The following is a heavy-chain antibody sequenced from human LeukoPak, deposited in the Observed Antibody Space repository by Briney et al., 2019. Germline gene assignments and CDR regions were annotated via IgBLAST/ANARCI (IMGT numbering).Heavy chain of an antibody. CDR1: GGSFSGYY. Sequence: SETLSLTCAVYGGSFSGYYWSWIRQPPGKGLEWIGEISHSGSTNYNPSLKSRVTISVDTSKNQFSLKLSSVTAADTAVYYCARGPYYYDSSGKDFDYWGQGTLVTVSS. V-gene: IGHV4-34*01. CDR3: ARGPYYYDSSGKDFDY. D-gene: IGHD3-22*01. CDR2: ISHSGST. J-gene: IGHJ4*02.